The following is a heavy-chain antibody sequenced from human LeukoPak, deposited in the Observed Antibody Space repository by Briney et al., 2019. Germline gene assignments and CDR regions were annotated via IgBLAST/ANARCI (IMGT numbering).Heavy chain of an antibody. Sequence: GGSLRLSCAASGFTFSSYGMHWVRQAPGKGLEWVAVIWYDGSNKYYADSVKGRFTISRDNSKNTLYLQMNSLRAEDTAVYYCARDPSTTGTHWLNWFDPWGQGTLVTVSS. J-gene: IGHJ5*02. CDR3: ARDPSTTGTHWLNWFDP. CDR2: IWYDGSNK. V-gene: IGHV3-33*01. CDR1: GFTFSSYG. D-gene: IGHD1-1*01.